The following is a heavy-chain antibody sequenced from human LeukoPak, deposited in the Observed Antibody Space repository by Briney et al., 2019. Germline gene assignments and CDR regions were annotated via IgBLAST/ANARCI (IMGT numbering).Heavy chain of an antibody. CDR1: GGSISSDY. J-gene: IGHJ4*02. CDR3: ARTVATSYHFDH. D-gene: IGHD5-12*01. Sequence: PSETLSLTCTVSGGSISSDYWSWIRQPPGKGLEWIGYIYYRGSTNYNPSLKSRVTISVDTSKNQFSLKLSSVTAADTAVYFCARTVATSYHFDHWGQGTLVTVSS. CDR2: IYYRGST. V-gene: IGHV4-59*01.